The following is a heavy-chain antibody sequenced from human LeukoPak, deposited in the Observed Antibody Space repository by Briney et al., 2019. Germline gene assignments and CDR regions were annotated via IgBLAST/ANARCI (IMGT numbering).Heavy chain of an antibody. J-gene: IGHJ6*02. V-gene: IGHV4-59*08. Sequence: SSETLSLTCTVSGGSISNYYWSWIRQPPGKGPEWIGYISYSGSTNYNPSLRSRVAISEDTSRNQFSLRLNSVTAADTAVYYCARHIPVIWSSGYYYGMDVWGQGTTVTVSS. CDR1: GGSISNYY. CDR2: ISYSGST. CDR3: ARHIPVIWSSGYYYGMDV. D-gene: IGHD3-3*01.